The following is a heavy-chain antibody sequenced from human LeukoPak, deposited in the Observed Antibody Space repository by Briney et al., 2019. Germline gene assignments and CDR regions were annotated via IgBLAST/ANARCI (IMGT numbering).Heavy chain of an antibody. V-gene: IGHV3-30*02. CDR2: IRYDGSNR. D-gene: IGHD3-10*01. J-gene: IGHJ4*02. CDR3: AKGPRSTWANGSGSYYGY. CDR1: GFTFSSYG. Sequence: GGSLRLSCAASGFTFSSYGMHWVRQAPGKGLEWVAFIRYDGSNRYYADSVKGRFTISRDNSKNTLYLQMNSLRAEDTAVYYCAKGPRSTWANGSGSYYGYWGQGTLVTVSS.